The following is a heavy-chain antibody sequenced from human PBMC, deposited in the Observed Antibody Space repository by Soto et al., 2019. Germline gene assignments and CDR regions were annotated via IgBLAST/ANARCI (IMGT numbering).Heavy chain of an antibody. D-gene: IGHD3-10*02. CDR3: ASMSPTLFPAFDI. CDR2: IYHSGST. J-gene: IGHJ3*02. V-gene: IGHV4-30-2*01. CDR1: DGSISSGDYS. Sequence: QLQLQESGSGLVKPSQTLSLTCAVSDGSISSGDYSWSWIRQPPGKGLEWIGYIYHSGSTYYNPSLKSRVTISVDRSKKQFSLKLSSVTAADTAVYYCASMSPTLFPAFDIWGQGTMVTVSS.